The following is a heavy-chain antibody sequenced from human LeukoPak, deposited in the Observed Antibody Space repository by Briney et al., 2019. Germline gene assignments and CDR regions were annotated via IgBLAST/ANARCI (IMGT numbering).Heavy chain of an antibody. CDR2: IIPIFGTA. D-gene: IGHD6-19*01. V-gene: IGHV1-69*06. Sequence: GXXXSSYAISWVRQAPXQGREWXAVIIPIFGTANYAQKFQGRVTITADKSTSTAYMELSSLRSEHTPVYYCASSLAVAGTGGLDHWGQGTLVTVSS. CDR1: GXXXSSYA. J-gene: IGHJ5*02. CDR3: ASSLAVAGTGGLDH.